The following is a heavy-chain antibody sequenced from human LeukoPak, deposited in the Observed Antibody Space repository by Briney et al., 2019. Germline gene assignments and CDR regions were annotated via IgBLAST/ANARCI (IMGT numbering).Heavy chain of an antibody. V-gene: IGHV1-3*01. CDR3: ARVPAMVHEFDY. Sequence: GASVKVSCKASGYTFTSYAMHWVRQAPGQRLEWMGWINAGNGNTKYSQKFQSRVTITRDTSASTAYMELSSLRSEDTAVYYCARVPAMVHEFDYWGQGTLVTVSS. CDR1: GYTFTSYA. CDR2: INAGNGNT. J-gene: IGHJ4*02. D-gene: IGHD3-10*01.